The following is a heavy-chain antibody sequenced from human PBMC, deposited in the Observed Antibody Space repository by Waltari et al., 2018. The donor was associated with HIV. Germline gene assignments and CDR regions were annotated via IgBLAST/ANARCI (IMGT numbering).Heavy chain of an antibody. D-gene: IGHD3-3*02. J-gene: IGHJ4*02. Sequence: EVQLVEFGGGLVQPGRSLRLSCTGFGFSFGDFVISWFRQAPGKGLGCVGLIRSRTYGGATEYAASGKGRFTISREDLKSVAYLQMNSLKTEDTAVYYCTRSIKLDYWGQGTLVTVSS. CDR2: IRSRTYGGAT. CDR1: GFSFGDFV. V-gene: IGHV3-49*03. CDR3: TRSIKLDY.